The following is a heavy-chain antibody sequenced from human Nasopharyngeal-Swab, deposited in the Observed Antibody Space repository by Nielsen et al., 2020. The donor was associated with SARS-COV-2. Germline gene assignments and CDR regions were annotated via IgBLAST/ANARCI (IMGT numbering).Heavy chain of an antibody. J-gene: IGHJ4*02. CDR2: INHSGST. Sequence: SETLSLTCAVYGGSFSGYSWSWIRQPPGKGLEWIGEINHSGSTNYNPSLKSRVTISVDTSKNQFSLKLSYVTAADTAVYYCARWAPRSYYVDNWGQGTLVTVSS. V-gene: IGHV4-34*01. CDR3: ARWAPRSYYVDN. CDR1: GGSFSGYS.